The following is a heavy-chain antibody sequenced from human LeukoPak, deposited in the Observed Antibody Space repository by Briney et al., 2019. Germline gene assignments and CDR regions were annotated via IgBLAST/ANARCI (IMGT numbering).Heavy chain of an antibody. V-gene: IGHV3-74*01. J-gene: IGHJ4*02. CDR1: GLTFSNYW. CDR3: ARDIGGEYYGSGSYYDY. Sequence: GGSLRLSCAVSGLTFSNYWMHWVRQAPGKGLVWVSRISNDGTSTDYADSVKGRFTISRDNAKNTLYLQMNSLRGEDTAVYYCARDIGGEYYGSGSYYDYWGQGTLVTVSS. D-gene: IGHD3-10*01. CDR2: ISNDGTST.